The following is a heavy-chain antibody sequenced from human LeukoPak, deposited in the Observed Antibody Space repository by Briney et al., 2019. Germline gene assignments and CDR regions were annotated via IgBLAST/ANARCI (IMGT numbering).Heavy chain of an antibody. V-gene: IGHV4-59*01. CDR1: GVSISSYY. D-gene: IGHD5-12*01. Sequence: PSKTLSLTCTVSGVSISSYYWSCIRQPPGKGLEWIGSIYYSGITNYNPSLKSRVTISVDTSKNQFSLKLSSVTAADTAVYYCAKGSGYDSLDYWGQGTLVTVSS. CDR2: IYYSGIT. CDR3: AKGSGYDSLDY. J-gene: IGHJ4*02.